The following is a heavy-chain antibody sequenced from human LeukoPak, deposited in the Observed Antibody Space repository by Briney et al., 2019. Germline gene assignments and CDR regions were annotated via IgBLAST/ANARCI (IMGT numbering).Heavy chain of an antibody. CDR3: ARVVRTVRGVIVFDY. Sequence: SETLSLTCTVSGGSISSYYWSWIRQPPGKGLEWIGYIYYSGSTNYNPSLKSRVTISVDTSKNQFSLKLSSVTVADTAVYYCARVVRTVRGVIVFDYWGQGTLVTVSS. V-gene: IGHV4-59*01. CDR1: GGSISSYY. D-gene: IGHD3-10*01. J-gene: IGHJ4*02. CDR2: IYYSGST.